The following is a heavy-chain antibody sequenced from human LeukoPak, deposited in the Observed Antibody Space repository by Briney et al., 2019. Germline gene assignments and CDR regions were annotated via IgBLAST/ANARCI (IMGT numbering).Heavy chain of an antibody. Sequence: PSETLSLTCTVSGGSISSYHWSWIRQPPGKGLECIGYIYYSGSTHYNPSLKSRVTISVDTSKNEFSLNLTSVTAADTAIYYCARGLASGYPPIPFDYWGQGTLVTVSS. V-gene: IGHV4-59*12. CDR3: ARGLASGYPPIPFDY. CDR1: GGSISSYH. J-gene: IGHJ4*02. CDR2: IYYSGST. D-gene: IGHD3-3*01.